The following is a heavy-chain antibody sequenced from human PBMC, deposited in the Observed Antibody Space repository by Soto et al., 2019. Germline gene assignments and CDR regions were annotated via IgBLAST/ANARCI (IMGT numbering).Heavy chain of an antibody. CDR3: ARLPPYYDILTAHPPVDY. J-gene: IGHJ4*02. Sequence: SETLSLTCTVSGGSISGYYWSWIRQPPGKGLEWIGYMYNTGSTVYNPSFKSRVTISVDTSKNQFSLKLSSVTAADTAVYYCARLPPYYDILTAHPPVDYWGQGTLVTVSS. CDR2: MYNTGST. V-gene: IGHV4-4*08. D-gene: IGHD3-9*01. CDR1: GGSISGYY.